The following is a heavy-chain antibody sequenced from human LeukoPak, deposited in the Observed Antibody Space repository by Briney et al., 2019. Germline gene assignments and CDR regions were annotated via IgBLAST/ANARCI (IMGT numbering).Heavy chain of an antibody. J-gene: IGHJ3*02. CDR1: GGSFNGYY. Sequence: SETLSLTCAVYGGSFNGYYWSWIRQPPGKGLEWIGYIYYSGSTNYNPSLKSRVTISVDTSKNQFSLKLSSVTAADTAVYYCASSSYYYGSGSYSLDAFDIWGQGTMVTVSS. V-gene: IGHV4-59*08. D-gene: IGHD3-10*01. CDR2: IYYSGST. CDR3: ASSSYYYGSGSYSLDAFDI.